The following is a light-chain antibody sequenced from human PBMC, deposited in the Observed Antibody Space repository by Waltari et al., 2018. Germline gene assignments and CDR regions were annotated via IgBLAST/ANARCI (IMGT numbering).Light chain of an antibody. J-gene: IGLJ1*01. Sequence: QTVVTQEPSLTVSPGGTVTLTCASSTGAVTSGSFPTWFQQRPGQPPRSPIYSANNKPPWTPARFACSLLGGKADLTLSGVQPEDEAEYYCLLFYGGAYVFGTGTKLTVL. CDR2: SAN. CDR3: LLFYGGAYV. V-gene: IGLV7-43*01. CDR1: TGAVTSGSF.